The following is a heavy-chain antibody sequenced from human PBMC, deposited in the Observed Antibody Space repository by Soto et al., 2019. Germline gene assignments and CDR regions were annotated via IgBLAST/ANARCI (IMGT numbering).Heavy chain of an antibody. CDR1: GFTFSSYG. CDR3: ARDLTPTSNRYYYGMDV. V-gene: IGHV3-33*01. CDR2: IWYDGSNK. J-gene: IGHJ6*02. Sequence: PGGSLRLSCAASGFTFSSYGMHWVRQAPGKGLEWVAVIWYDGSNKYYADSVKGRFTISRDYSKNTLYLQMNSLRAEDTAVYYCARDLTPTSNRYYYGMDVWGQGPPITVS. D-gene: IGHD3-9*01.